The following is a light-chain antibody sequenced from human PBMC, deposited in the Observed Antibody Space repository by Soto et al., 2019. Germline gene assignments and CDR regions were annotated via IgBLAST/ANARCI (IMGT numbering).Light chain of an antibody. CDR3: QQRSNWPPLFT. J-gene: IGKJ3*01. CDR1: QSVSSY. V-gene: IGKV3-11*01. CDR2: DAS. Sequence: EIVLPHSPDTLSLSPGERAPLSCRASQSVSSYLTWYQQKPGQAPRLLIYDASNRATAIPARFSGSGSGTDVTVTISSLEPEDFAVYYCQQRSNWPPLFTFGPGTKVDIK.